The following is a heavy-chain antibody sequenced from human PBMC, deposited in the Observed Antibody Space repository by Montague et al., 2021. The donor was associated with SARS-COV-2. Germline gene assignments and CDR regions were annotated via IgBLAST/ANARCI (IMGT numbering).Heavy chain of an antibody. V-gene: IGHV4-31*11. CDR3: ARDEGSSGHDH. Sequence: TLSLTCAVSGGSISSGGYYWSWIRQHPGKGLEWIGYIYYSGSTYYNPSLKSRVTISVDTSKNQFSLKLSSVTAADTAVYYCARDEGSSGHDHWGQGTLVTVSS. CDR2: IYYSGST. D-gene: IGHD3-22*01. CDR1: GGSISSGGYY. J-gene: IGHJ4*02.